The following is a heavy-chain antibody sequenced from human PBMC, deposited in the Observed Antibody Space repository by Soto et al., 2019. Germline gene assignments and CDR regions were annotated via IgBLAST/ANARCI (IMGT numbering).Heavy chain of an antibody. CDR1: GGTFSSYA. CDR2: IIPIFGTA. J-gene: IGHJ4*02. CDR3: ARDPGGYYCYFDY. V-gene: IGHV1-69*13. Sequence: SVKVSCKASGGTFSSYAISWVRQAPGQGLEWMGGIIPIFGTANYAQKFQGRVTITADESTSTAYMELSSLRSEDTAVHYCARDPGGYYCYFDYWGQGTLVTVSS. D-gene: IGHD3-22*01.